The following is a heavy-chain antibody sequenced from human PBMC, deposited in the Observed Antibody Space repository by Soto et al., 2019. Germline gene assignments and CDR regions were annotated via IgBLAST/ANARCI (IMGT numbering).Heavy chain of an antibody. J-gene: IGHJ4*02. Sequence: HPXGSLRLTCAASGFTFKTFMMNWVRQAPGKGLEWVSYISGTTDTINFADSVRGRFTISRDNAKNSMFLQMDSLRDADTAVYYCVRQRGVMTDFAYFDAWGQGTLVTVSS. CDR3: VRQRGVMTDFAYFDA. CDR2: ISGTTDTI. CDR1: GFTFKTFM. V-gene: IGHV3-48*02. D-gene: IGHD2-21*02.